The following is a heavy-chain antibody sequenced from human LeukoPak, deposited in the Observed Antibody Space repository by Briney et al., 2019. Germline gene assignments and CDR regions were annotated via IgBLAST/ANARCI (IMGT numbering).Heavy chain of an antibody. V-gene: IGHV3-30*02. Sequence: GGSLRLSCAASGFTFSSYGMHWVRQAPGKGLEWVAFIRYDGSSKYYADSVKGRFTISRDNSENTLYLQMNSLRAEDTAVYYCAKSDPVLGFVDYWGQGTLVTVSS. CDR2: IRYDGSSK. CDR3: AKSDPVLGFVDY. D-gene: IGHD2-8*02. J-gene: IGHJ4*02. CDR1: GFTFSSYG.